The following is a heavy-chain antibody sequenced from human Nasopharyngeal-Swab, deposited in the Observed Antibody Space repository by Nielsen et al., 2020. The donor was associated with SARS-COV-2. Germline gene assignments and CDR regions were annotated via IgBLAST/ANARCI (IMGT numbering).Heavy chain of an antibody. Sequence: GESLKISCAASGFTFSSYWMSWVRQAPGKGLEWVANIKQDGSEKYYVDSVKGRFTISRDNAKNSLYLQMNSLRAEDTAVYYCAKDLGLGSWYYAYWGQGTLVTVSS. V-gene: IGHV3-7*03. CDR1: GFTFSSYW. D-gene: IGHD6-13*01. CDR2: IKQDGSEK. CDR3: AKDLGLGSWYYAY. J-gene: IGHJ4*02.